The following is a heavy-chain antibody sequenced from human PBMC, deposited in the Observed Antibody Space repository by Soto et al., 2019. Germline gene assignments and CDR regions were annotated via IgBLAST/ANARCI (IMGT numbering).Heavy chain of an antibody. CDR2: INHSGST. V-gene: IGHV4-34*01. CDR1: GGSFSGYY. J-gene: IGHJ6*02. CDR3: ARTNHYDYVWGSYRTYHQFYGMDV. Sequence: QVQLQQWGAGLLKPSETLSLTCAVYGGSFSGYYWSWIRQPPEKGPEWIGEINHSGSTNYNPSLRSRVTISVDTSKNQFSLSLTSVTAADTGVYYCARTNHYDYVWGSYRTYHQFYGMDVWGQGTTVTVSS. D-gene: IGHD3-16*02.